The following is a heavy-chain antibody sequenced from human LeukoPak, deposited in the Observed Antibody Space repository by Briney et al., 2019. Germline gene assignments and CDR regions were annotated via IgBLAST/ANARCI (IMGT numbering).Heavy chain of an antibody. J-gene: IGHJ4*02. D-gene: IGHD4-17*01. Sequence: GSLRLSCAVSGFTFSSYWMSWVRQAPGKGLEWVANIKRDGSEKYYVDSVKGRFTISRDNAKNTLYLQMNSLRAEDTAVYYCAKSPAAPDYGDYVHFDYWGQGTLVTVSS. CDR3: AKSPAAPDYGDYVHFDY. CDR2: IKRDGSEK. V-gene: IGHV3-7*03. CDR1: GFTFSSYW.